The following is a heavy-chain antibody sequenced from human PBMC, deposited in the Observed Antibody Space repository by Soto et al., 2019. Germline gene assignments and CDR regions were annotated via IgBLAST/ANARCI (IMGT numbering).Heavy chain of an antibody. CDR1: GGSFSGYY. D-gene: IGHD7-27*01. J-gene: IGHJ4*02. V-gene: IGHV4-34*01. Sequence: SETLSLTCAVYGGSFSGYYWSWIRQPPGKGLEWIGEINHSGSTTYNPSLKSRVTISVDTSENKFSLKLSSVTAADTAVDYCAITGDLSPPYCFDYWGQGTLVTVSS. CDR3: AITGDLSPPYCFDY. CDR2: INHSGST.